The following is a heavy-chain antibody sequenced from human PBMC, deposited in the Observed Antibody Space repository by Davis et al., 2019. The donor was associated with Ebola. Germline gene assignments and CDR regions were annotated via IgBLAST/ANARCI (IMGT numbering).Heavy chain of an antibody. CDR2: INSDGSST. J-gene: IGHJ4*02. CDR1: GFTFSSYW. V-gene: IGHV3-74*01. D-gene: IGHD1-26*01. CDR3: AKARVDSGSNPIFDY. Sequence: HTWGSLTLSCAASGFTFSSYWMHWVRQAPGKGLVWVSRINSDGSSTSYADSVKGRFTISRDNAKNTLYLQMNSLRAEETAVYYCAKARVDSGSNPIFDYWGRGTLVTVSS.